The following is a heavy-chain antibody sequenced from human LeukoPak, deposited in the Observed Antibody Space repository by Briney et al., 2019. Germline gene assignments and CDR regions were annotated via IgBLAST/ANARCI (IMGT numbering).Heavy chain of an antibody. Sequence: GSLRLSCAASGFTFSSYGMNWVRQAPGKGLEWIGRIYTSGSTNYNPSLKSRVTMSVDTSKNQFSLKLSSVTAADTAVYYCARGAEIGYDSSGSYGMDVWGQGTTVTVSS. D-gene: IGHD3-22*01. J-gene: IGHJ6*02. CDR3: ARGAEIGYDSSGSYGMDV. CDR1: GFTFSSYG. CDR2: IYTSGST. V-gene: IGHV4-59*10.